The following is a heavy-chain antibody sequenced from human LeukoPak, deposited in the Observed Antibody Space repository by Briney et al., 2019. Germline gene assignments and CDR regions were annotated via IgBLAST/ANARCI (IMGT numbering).Heavy chain of an antibody. CDR2: IYYSGST. D-gene: IGHD1-26*01. V-gene: IGHV4-39*07. CDR3: ARRVGAPDAFDI. Sequence: SQTHSPTHPVSCGSISSSSYYWGWIRQPPGKGLQWIGSIYYSGSTYYNPSLKSRVTISVDTSNNQFSLKLSSVTAADAAVYYCARRVGAPDAFDIWGQGTMVTVSS. J-gene: IGHJ3*02. CDR1: CGSISSSSYY.